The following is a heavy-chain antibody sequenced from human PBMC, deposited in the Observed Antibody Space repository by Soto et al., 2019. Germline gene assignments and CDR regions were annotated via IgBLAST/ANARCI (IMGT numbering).Heavy chain of an antibody. CDR2: ISSSGSTI. D-gene: IGHD3-10*01. Sequence: GGSLRLSCGASGFTFSSYEMNWVRQAPGKGLEWVSYISSSGSTIYYADSVKGRFTISRDNAKNSLYLQMNSLRAEDTAVYYCASWTRTSAYWGQGTLVTVSS. V-gene: IGHV3-48*03. CDR1: GFTFSSYE. CDR3: ASWTRTSAY. J-gene: IGHJ4*02.